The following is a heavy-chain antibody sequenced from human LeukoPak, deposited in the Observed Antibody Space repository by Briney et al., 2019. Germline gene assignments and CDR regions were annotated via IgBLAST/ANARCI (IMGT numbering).Heavy chain of an antibody. V-gene: IGHV7-4-1*02. D-gene: IGHD6-19*01. Sequence: ASVKVSCKASGYTFTSYAMNWVRQAPGQGLEWMGWINTNTGNPTYAQGFTGRFVFSLDTSVSTAYLQISSLKAEDTAVYYCARDRGSSWGIAVAAITPLDYWGQGTLVTVSS. J-gene: IGHJ4*02. CDR2: INTNTGNP. CDR3: ARDRGSSWGIAVAAITPLDY. CDR1: GYTFTSYA.